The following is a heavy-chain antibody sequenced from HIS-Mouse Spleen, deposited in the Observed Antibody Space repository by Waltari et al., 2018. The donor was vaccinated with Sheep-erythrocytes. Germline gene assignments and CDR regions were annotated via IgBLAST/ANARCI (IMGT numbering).Heavy chain of an antibody. D-gene: IGHD1-26*01. Sequence: EVQLVESGGGLVKPGGSLGLSCAASGFPFRSYRMNWVRQAPGKGLEWVSSISSSSSYIYYADSVKGRFTISRDNAKNSLYLQMNSLRAEDTAVYYCARVASGATFDYWGQGTLVTVSS. CDR2: ISSSSSYI. V-gene: IGHV3-21*01. CDR3: ARVASGATFDY. J-gene: IGHJ4*02. CDR1: GFPFRSYR.